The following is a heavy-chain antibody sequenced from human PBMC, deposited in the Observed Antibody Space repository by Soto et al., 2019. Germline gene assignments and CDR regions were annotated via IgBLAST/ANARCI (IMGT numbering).Heavy chain of an antibody. Sequence: GASVKVSCKAAGGTFSSYAISWVRQAPGQGLEWMGGIIPIFGTANYAQKFQGRVTITADKSTSTAYMELSSLRSEDTAVYYCARGSRVTGTTVDQWGQGTLVTVSS. CDR2: IIPIFGTA. D-gene: IGHD1-7*01. V-gene: IGHV1-69*06. CDR3: ARGSRVTGTTVDQ. J-gene: IGHJ4*02. CDR1: GGTFSSYA.